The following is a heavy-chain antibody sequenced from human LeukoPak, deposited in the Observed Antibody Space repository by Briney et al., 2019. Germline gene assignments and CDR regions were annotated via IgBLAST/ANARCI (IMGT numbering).Heavy chain of an antibody. Sequence: GGSLRLSCAASGFSVRTTYMIWVRQAPGKGLEWVSVLYTGGGTDHADSVKGRFTISRDNAKTSLYLQMNSLRAEDTAVYYCARHLSGVTGYTYGRGIDYWGQGTLVTVSS. J-gene: IGHJ4*02. D-gene: IGHD5-18*01. CDR3: ARHLSGVTGYTYGRGIDY. CDR1: GFSVRTTY. V-gene: IGHV3-66*04. CDR2: LYTGGGT.